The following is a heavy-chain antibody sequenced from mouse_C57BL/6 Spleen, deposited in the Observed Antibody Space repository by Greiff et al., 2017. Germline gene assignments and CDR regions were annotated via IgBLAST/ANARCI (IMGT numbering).Heavy chain of an antibody. J-gene: IGHJ2*01. CDR1: GFNIKDYY. CDR3: ARDGSSYFFFDY. CDR2: IDPEDGET. D-gene: IGHD1-1*01. V-gene: IGHV14-2*01. Sequence: VQLKQSGAELVKPGASVKLSCTASGFNIKDYYMHWVKQRTEQGLEWIGRIDPEDGETKSAPHFPGKATITADTSSNTAYLQLSSLTSEDTAVYYCARDGSSYFFFDYWGQGTTLTVSS.